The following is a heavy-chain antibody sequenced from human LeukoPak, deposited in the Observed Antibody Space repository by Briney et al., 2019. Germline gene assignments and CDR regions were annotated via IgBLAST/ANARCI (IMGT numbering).Heavy chain of an antibody. CDR2: ISSSGSTI. J-gene: IGHJ6*04. D-gene: IGHD2-15*01. CDR1: GFTFSSYE. CDR3: ATPVSGSYYYYGMDV. V-gene: IGHV3-48*03. Sequence: PGGSLRLSCAASGFTFSSYEVNWVRQAPGKGLEWVSYISSSGSTIYCADSVKGRFTISRDNAKNSLYLQMNSLRAEDTAVYYCATPVSGSYYYYGMDVWGKGTTVTVSS.